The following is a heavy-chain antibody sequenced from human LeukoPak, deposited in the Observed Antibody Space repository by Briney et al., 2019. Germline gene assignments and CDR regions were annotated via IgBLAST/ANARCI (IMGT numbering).Heavy chain of an antibody. CDR2: IYYSGST. Sequence: SETLSLTCTVSGGSVNSYYWSWIRQPPGKGLEWIAYIYYSGSTEGNPSLKSRVTISVDTSKNQFSLKLTSVTAADTAVYYCARLGAYGDLNWFDPWGQGTLVTVSS. D-gene: IGHD4-17*01. CDR1: GGSVNSYY. J-gene: IGHJ5*02. V-gene: IGHV4-59*08. CDR3: ARLGAYGDLNWFDP.